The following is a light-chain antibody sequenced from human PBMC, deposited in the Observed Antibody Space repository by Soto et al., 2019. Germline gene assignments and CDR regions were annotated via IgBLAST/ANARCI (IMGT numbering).Light chain of an antibody. Sequence: EIVVTQSPGTLSLSPGERATLSCRASQSVSDSCLAWYQQKPGQAPRLLIYGVSSRATGIPDRFSGTGSGTDVTLAISRLEPEDFGVYYCQQYDRSPWTFGQGTKVEIK. CDR1: QSVSDSC. CDR2: GVS. V-gene: IGKV3-20*01. J-gene: IGKJ1*01. CDR3: QQYDRSPWT.